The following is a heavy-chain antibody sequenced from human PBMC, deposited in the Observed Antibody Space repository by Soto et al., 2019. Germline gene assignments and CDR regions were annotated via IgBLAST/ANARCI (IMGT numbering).Heavy chain of an antibody. J-gene: IGHJ6*03. CDR3: ARGSVVAGYYYYYMDV. CDR2: ISWNSGSI. V-gene: IGHV3-9*01. Sequence: DVQLVESGGGLVQPGRSLRLSCAASGFTFDDYAMHWVRQAPGKGLEWVSGISWNSGSIGYADSVKGRFTISRDNAKNSLYLQMNSLRAEDTALYYCARGSVVAGYYYYYMDVWGKGTTVTVSS. D-gene: IGHD2-15*01. CDR1: GFTFDDYA.